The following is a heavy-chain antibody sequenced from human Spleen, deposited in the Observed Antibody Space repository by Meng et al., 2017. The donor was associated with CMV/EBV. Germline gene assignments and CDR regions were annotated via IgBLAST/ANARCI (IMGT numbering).Heavy chain of an antibody. CDR2: ISSSSSYI. CDR1: GSTFSSYS. D-gene: IGHD2-2*01. V-gene: IGHV3-21*01. J-gene: IGHJ6*02. Sequence: GGSLRLSCAASGSTFSSYSMNWVRQAPGKGLEWVSSISSSSSYIYYADSVKGRFTISRDNTEDSLYLQMTSLRADDTALYYCARSGDKYQMVPGVYYYYYGMDVWGQGTTVTVSS. CDR3: ARSGDKYQMVPGVYYYYYGMDV.